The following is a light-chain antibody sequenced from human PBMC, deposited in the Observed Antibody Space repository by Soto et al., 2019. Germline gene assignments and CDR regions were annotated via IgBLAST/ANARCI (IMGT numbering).Light chain of an antibody. Sequence: EVVFTQSPGTLSLSPGERATLSCRASQSVSSSYLAWYQQKPGQAPRLLIYGASSRATGIPDRFSGSGSGTDFTLTISRLEPEDFAVYYCQQSASNWPTFGQGTRLEIK. CDR3: QQSASNWPT. V-gene: IGKV3-20*01. J-gene: IGKJ5*01. CDR2: GAS. CDR1: QSVSSSY.